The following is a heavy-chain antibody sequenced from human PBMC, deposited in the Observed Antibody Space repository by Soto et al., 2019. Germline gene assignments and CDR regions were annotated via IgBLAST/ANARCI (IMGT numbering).Heavy chain of an antibody. V-gene: IGHV4-30-2*01. CDR2: IYHSGST. J-gene: IGHJ3*02. CDR1: GGSISRSDYF. D-gene: IGHD3-22*01. Sequence: SETLSLTSTVSGGSISRSDYFLSWIRQPPAKGLEWIGYIYHSGSTYYNPSLKSRVTISVDRSKNQFSRKLSSVTAADTAVYYCARGATMIVVRRNGQDAFDIWGQGTMVTVSS. CDR3: ARGATMIVVRRNGQDAFDI.